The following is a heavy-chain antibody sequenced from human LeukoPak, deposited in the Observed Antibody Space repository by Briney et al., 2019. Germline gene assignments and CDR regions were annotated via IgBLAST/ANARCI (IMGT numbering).Heavy chain of an antibody. CDR2: INYSGST. V-gene: IGHV4-34*01. J-gene: IGHJ4*02. CDR3: ARGGPINYYDSSGYYY. D-gene: IGHD3-22*01. Sequence: PSETLSLTCAVYGGSFSGYYWSWIRQPPGKGLEWIGEINYSGSTNYNPSLKSRVTISVDTSKNQFSLKLSSVTAADTAVYYCARGGPINYYDSSGYYYWGQGTLVTVSS. CDR1: GGSFSGYY.